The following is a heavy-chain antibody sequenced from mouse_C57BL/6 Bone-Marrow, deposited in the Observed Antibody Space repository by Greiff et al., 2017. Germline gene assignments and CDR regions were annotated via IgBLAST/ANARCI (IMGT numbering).Heavy chain of an antibody. V-gene: IGHV2-6-1*01. CDR3: ARHGGPYNCPDV. Sequence: VKLMESGPGLVAPSQSLSITCTVSGFSLTSYGVHWVRQPPGKGLEWLVVIWSDGSTTYNSALKSRLSISKDNSKSQVFLKMNSLQTDDTAMYYCARHGGPYNCPDVWCTGTTVTVSS. D-gene: IGHD1-3*01. J-gene: IGHJ1*03. CDR2: IWSDGST. CDR1: GFSLTSYG.